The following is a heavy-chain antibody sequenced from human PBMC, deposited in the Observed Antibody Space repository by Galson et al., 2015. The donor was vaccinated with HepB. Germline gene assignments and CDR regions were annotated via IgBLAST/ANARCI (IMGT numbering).Heavy chain of an antibody. CDR2: IWYDGSNK. V-gene: IGHV3-33*01. J-gene: IGHJ6*02. Sequence: SLRLSCAASGFTFSSYGMHWVRQAPGKGLEWVAVIWYDGSNKYYADSVKGRFTISRDNSKNTLYLQMNSLRAEDTAVYYCARDREYDFWSGYYGFWYYYGMDVWGQGTTVTVSS. CDR3: ARDREYDFWSGYYGFWYYYGMDV. D-gene: IGHD3-3*01. CDR1: GFTFSSYG.